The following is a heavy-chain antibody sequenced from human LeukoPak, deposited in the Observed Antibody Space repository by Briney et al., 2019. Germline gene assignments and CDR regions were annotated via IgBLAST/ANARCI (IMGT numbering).Heavy chain of an antibody. Sequence: SETLSLTCTVSGGSISSYYWGWIRQPPGKGLEWIGSIYYSGSTYYNPSLKSRVTISVDTSKNQFSLKLSSVTAADTAVYYCARGRVFDYWGQGTLVTVSS. CDR3: ARGRVFDY. J-gene: IGHJ4*02. CDR2: IYYSGST. D-gene: IGHD6-13*01. CDR1: GGSISSYY. V-gene: IGHV4-39*07.